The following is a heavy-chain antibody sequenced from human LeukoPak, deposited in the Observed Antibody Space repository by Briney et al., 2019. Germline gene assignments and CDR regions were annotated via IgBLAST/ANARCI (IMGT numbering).Heavy chain of an antibody. D-gene: IGHD3-9*01. V-gene: IGHV1-69*06. CDR1: GGTLSSYA. Sequence: ASVKVSCKASGGTLSSYAISWVRQAPGQGLEWMGGIIPIFGTANYAQKFQGRVTITADKSTSTAYMELSSLRSEDTAVYYCARDYDILTGSYNWFDPWGQGTLVTVSS. J-gene: IGHJ5*02. CDR2: IIPIFGTA. CDR3: ARDYDILTGSYNWFDP.